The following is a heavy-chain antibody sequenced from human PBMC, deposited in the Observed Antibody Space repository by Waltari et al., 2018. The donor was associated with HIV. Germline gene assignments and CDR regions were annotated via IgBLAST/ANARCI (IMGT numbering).Heavy chain of an antibody. V-gene: IGHV3-48*03. Sequence: EVQLVESGGGAVQPGGSLNLSCVASRFTFSTYEMNWVRQAPGKDLELISYISGSGITIYYSGSVKGRFTISRDNAKNSLYLRMNYWTAEDTAIYYCARDGHHGVTKRGNAFDLWGQGTMVTVSP. D-gene: IGHD2-21*02. CDR3: ARDGHHGVTKRGNAFDL. CDR1: RFTFSTYE. CDR2: ISGSGITI. J-gene: IGHJ3*01.